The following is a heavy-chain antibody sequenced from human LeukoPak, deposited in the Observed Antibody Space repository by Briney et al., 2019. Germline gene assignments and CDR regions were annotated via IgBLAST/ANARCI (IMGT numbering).Heavy chain of an antibody. D-gene: IGHD3-3*01. CDR2: INPNSGDT. Sequence: GASVKVSCKASGYTFTLYYMHWVRQAPGHGLEWMGWINPNSGDTNYAQKFRGRVTMTRDTSITTAYMDLSRLRSDDTAVYYCVLQNRITISSRDYWGQGTLVTVSS. V-gene: IGHV1-2*02. CDR1: GYTFTLYY. J-gene: IGHJ4*02. CDR3: VLQNRITISSRDY.